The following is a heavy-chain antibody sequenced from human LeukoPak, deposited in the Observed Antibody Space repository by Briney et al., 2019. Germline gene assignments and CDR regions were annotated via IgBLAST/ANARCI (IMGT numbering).Heavy chain of an antibody. CDR1: GFTFSTYG. CDR3: AKADHSSGWFSFDY. CDR2: ISYDGSNK. V-gene: IGHV3-30*18. J-gene: IGHJ4*02. D-gene: IGHD6-19*01. Sequence: PGRSLRLSCAASGFTFSTYGMNWVRQAPGKGLEWVALISYDGSNKYYVDSVKGRFTISRDNSKNTLYLQMNSLRAEDTAVYYCAKADHSSGWFSFDYWGQGTLVTVSS.